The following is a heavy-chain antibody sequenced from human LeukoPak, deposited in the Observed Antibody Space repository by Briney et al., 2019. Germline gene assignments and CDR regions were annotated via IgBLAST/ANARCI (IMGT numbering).Heavy chain of an antibody. D-gene: IGHD5-18*01. CDR1: GGSISSYY. CDR2: IYYSGST. V-gene: IGHV4-59*01. CDR3: ASLDTAMTNYFDY. J-gene: IGHJ4*02. Sequence: SETLSLTCTVSGGSISSYYWSWIRQPPGKGLEWIAYIYYSGSTNYIPSLKSRVTISVDTSKNQFSLKLSSVTAADTAVYYCASLDTAMTNYFDYWGQGTLVTVSS.